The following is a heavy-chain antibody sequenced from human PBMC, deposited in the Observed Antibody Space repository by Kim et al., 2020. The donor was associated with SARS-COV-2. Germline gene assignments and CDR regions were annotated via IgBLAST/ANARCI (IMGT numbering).Heavy chain of an antibody. V-gene: IGHV4-30-2*05. J-gene: IGHJ4*02. CDR3: ARDTEEGYFDY. CDR2: ST. Sequence: STYYNPALKSRVTIPVDPTKNQSSRKLSSVTAADTAVYYCARDTEEGYFDYWGQGTLVTVSS.